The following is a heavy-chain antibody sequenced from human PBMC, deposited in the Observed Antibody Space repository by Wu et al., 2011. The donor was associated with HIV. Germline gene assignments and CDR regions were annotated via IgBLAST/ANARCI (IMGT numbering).Heavy chain of an antibody. J-gene: IGHJ6*03. CDR3: ARAYDLWSGSGYYYYMDV. CDR2: IIPIFGTA. CDR1: GYSFTTYG. D-gene: IGHD3-3*01. Sequence: SGVEVKKPGASVKVSCKASGYSFTTYGISWVRQVPGQGLEWMGRIIPIFGTANYAQKFRGRVTITADESTTTTYLELSSLRSEDTAVYYCARAYDLWSGSGYYYYMDVWGKGTTVSVSS. V-gene: IGHV1-69*13.